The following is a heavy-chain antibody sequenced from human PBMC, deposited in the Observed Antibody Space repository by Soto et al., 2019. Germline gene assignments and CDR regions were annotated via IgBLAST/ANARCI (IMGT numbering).Heavy chain of an antibody. J-gene: IGHJ5*02. CDR3: ARGVSYCGGDCLGYWFDP. CDR1: GGSISSYY. CDR2: IYYSGST. Sequence: SSENLSLSCTVSGGSISSYYWSWIRQPPGKGLEWIGYIYYSGSTNYNPSLKSRVTISVDTSKNQFSLKLSSVTAADTAVYYCARGVSYCGGDCLGYWFDPSGQGILVTVS. V-gene: IGHV4-59*01. D-gene: IGHD2-21*02.